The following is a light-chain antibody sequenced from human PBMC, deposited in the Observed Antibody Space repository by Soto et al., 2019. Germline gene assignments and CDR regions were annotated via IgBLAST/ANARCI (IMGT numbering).Light chain of an antibody. CDR1: QSISSW. CDR2: KAS. J-gene: IGKJ1*01. Sequence: DIQMTQSPSTLSASVGDRVTITCRASQSISSWLAWYQQKPGKAPKLLIYKASSLESGFPSRFSGSGSGTEFNLTISSLQPDDFATYYRQQYNSYRRTFRQGTKVEIK. V-gene: IGKV1-5*03. CDR3: QQYNSYRRT.